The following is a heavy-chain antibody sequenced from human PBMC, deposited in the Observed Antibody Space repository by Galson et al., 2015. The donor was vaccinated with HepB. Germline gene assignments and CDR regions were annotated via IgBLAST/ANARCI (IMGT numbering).Heavy chain of an antibody. Sequence: SLRLSCAASGFTFSSYWMNWVRQAPGKGLEWVANIKPDGSQKYYVDSVKGRFTISRDNAKNSLFLQMNSLRAEDTAVYYCTRIAMVPYFDLWGRGTLVTVSS. D-gene: IGHD5-18*01. CDR1: GFTFSSYW. CDR2: IKPDGSQK. J-gene: IGHJ2*01. V-gene: IGHV3-7*05. CDR3: TRIAMVPYFDL.